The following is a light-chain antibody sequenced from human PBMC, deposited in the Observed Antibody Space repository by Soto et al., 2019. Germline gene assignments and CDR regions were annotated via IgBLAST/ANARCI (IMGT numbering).Light chain of an antibody. V-gene: IGKV3-15*01. J-gene: IGKJ1*01. Sequence: EIVLTQSPATLSLSPGERATLSCRASQSVSSDLAWYQQKPGQSPRLLIYHASARATGVPARISGSGSGTEFTLTISSLQSEDFAVYYCQQYSHWPRTFGQGTKVDIK. CDR1: QSVSSD. CDR2: HAS. CDR3: QQYSHWPRT.